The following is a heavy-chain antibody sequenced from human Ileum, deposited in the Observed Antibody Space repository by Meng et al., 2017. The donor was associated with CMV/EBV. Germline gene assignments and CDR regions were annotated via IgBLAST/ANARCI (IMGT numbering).Heavy chain of an antibody. Sequence: VAGGSMISGGYYWCWIRQHPGKGLGWIGYIYHSGSTYYDPSLQSRATISIDTSKNQFSLKLSSVTAADTAVYYCARLAAGISWFDPWGQGSLVTVSS. J-gene: IGHJ5*02. D-gene: IGHD6-19*01. V-gene: IGHV4-31*02. CDR3: ARLAAGISWFDP. CDR2: IYHSGST. CDR1: GGSMISGGYY.